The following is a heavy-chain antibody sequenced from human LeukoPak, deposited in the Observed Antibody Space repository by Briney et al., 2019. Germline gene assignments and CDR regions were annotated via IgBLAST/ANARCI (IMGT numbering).Heavy chain of an antibody. V-gene: IGHV1-69*13. Sequence: ASVKVSCKASGGTFSSYAISWVRQAPGQGLEWMGGIIPIFGTANCAQKFQGRVTITADESTSTAYMELSSLRSEDTAVYYCARGPSVPAAIRGAFDIWGQGTMVTVSS. J-gene: IGHJ3*02. CDR1: GGTFSSYA. D-gene: IGHD2-2*01. CDR2: IIPIFGTA. CDR3: ARGPSVPAAIRGAFDI.